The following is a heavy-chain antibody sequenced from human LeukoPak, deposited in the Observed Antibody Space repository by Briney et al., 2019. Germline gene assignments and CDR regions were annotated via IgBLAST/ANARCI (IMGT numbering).Heavy chain of an antibody. Sequence: SETLSLTCTVSGGSITSSTHYWGWIRQPPGKGLEWIGSINFSGDTDFNPSLKSRVTISIDTSKNQFSLKLTSVTAADSAVYYCAREMGKAFGVWGHGTMVTVSS. CDR1: GGSITSSTHY. CDR3: AREMGKAFGV. D-gene: IGHD7-27*01. V-gene: IGHV4-39*07. J-gene: IGHJ3*01. CDR2: INFSGDT.